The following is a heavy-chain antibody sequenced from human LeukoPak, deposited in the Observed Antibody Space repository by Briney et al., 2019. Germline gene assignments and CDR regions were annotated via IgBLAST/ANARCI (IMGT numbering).Heavy chain of an antibody. J-gene: IGHJ6*03. V-gene: IGHV3-23*01. CDR1: GFTFRSYD. Sequence: GGSLRLSCAASGFTFRSYDMSWVRQAPGRGLEWVSAISTTGGTTYYADSVRGRFTISRDNSRNTLYLQMNSLRAEDTAIYYCAKNGDRGAYCSGGTCYPYYYYYMDVWGKGTTVTISS. D-gene: IGHD2-15*01. CDR3: AKNGDRGAYCSGGTCYPYYYYYMDV. CDR2: ISTTGGTT.